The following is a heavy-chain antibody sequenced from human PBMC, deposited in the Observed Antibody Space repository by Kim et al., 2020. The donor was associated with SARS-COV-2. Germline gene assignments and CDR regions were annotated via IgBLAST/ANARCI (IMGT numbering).Heavy chain of an antibody. CDR1: GFNFRNYF. V-gene: IGHV3-74*01. D-gene: IGHD3-16*01. CDR3: ARDGGFTDHDWYFDL. Sequence: GGSLRLSCAASGFNFRNYFMNWVRQAPGKVPVFISRITDSGKTQSYADSVKGRFTTSRDNTKNTLDLEMTSLRAEDTAIYYCARDGGFTDHDWYFDLWGRGILVTVSS. CDR2: ITDSGKTQ. J-gene: IGHJ2*01.